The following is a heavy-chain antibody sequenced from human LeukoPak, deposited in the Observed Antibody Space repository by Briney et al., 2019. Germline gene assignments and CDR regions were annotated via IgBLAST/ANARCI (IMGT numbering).Heavy chain of an antibody. Sequence: SVKVSCKASGGTFSSYAISWVRQAPGQGLEWMGGIIPIFGTANYAQKFQGRVTITADESTSTAYMELSSLRSEDTAVYYCARGLIAAAGRGIFDYWGQGTLVTVSS. CDR3: ARGLIAAAGRGIFDY. J-gene: IGHJ4*02. V-gene: IGHV1-69*13. CDR1: GGTFSSYA. D-gene: IGHD6-13*01. CDR2: IIPIFGTA.